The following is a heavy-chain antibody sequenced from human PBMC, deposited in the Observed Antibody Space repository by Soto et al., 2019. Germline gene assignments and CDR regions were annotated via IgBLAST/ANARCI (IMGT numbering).Heavy chain of an antibody. CDR3: ARGSGSGWLNNWFDP. J-gene: IGHJ5*02. CDR2: IYYSGST. V-gene: IGHV4-31*03. D-gene: IGHD6-19*01. Sequence: QVQLQESGPGLVKPSQTLSLTCTVSGGSISSGGYYWSWIRQHPGKGLEWIGYIYYSGSTYYNPSLKSRVTISVDTSKNQFSLKLSSVTAADTAVYYSARGSGSGWLNNWFDPWGQGTLVTVSS. CDR1: GGSISSGGYY.